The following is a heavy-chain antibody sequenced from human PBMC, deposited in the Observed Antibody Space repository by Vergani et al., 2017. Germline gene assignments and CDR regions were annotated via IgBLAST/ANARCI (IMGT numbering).Heavy chain of an antibody. CDR1: GYTFTDYW. V-gene: IGHV5-51*01. CDR2: IYPDDSDT. CDR3: ARRATIFGVADY. Sequence: EVQLVQSGTEVKKPGESLKISCKDSGYTFTDYWIAWVRQMPGRGLEWMGIIYPDDSDTRYSPSFQGQVPISADKSINTAYLLWSSLKASDTAMYYFARRATIFGVADYWGQGTLVTVSA. J-gene: IGHJ4*02. D-gene: IGHD3-3*01.